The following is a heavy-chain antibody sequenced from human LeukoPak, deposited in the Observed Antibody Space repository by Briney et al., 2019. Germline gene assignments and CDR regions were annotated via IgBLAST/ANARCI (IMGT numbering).Heavy chain of an antibody. J-gene: IGHJ4*02. D-gene: IGHD3-22*01. Sequence: GESLKISCEGSGFTFTNYWIAWVRQMPGKGLEWMGFTYPGDSDTRYSPSFQGQVTISADKSISTAYLQWSSLKASDTAMYYCARPRDSSGGLDYWGQGTLVTVSS. CDR2: TYPGDSDT. CDR3: ARPRDSSGGLDY. V-gene: IGHV5-51*01. CDR1: GFTFTNYW.